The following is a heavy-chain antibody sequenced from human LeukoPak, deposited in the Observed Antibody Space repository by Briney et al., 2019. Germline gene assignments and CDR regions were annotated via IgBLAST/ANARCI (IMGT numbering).Heavy chain of an antibody. D-gene: IGHD1-26*01. CDR2: IRSKAYGGTT. J-gene: IGHJ6*03. V-gene: IGHV3-49*03. CDR3: TRDPRSGSHVYYMDV. Sequence: GGSLRPSCTASGFTFGDYAMSWFRQAPGKGLEWVAFIRSKAYGGTTEYAASVKGRFTISRDDSKSIADLQMNSLKNEDTAVYYCTRDPRSGSHVYYMDVWGKGTTVTVSS. CDR1: GFTFGDYA.